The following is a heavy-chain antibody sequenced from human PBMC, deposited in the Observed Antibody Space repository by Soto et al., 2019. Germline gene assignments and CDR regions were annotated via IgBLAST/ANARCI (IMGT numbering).Heavy chain of an antibody. Sequence: ESGGGLVQPGGSLRLSCAASGFTFSSYWMSWVRQAPGKGLEWVANIKQDGSEKSYVDSVKGRFTISRDNAKNSLYLQMNSLRAEDTAVYYCARDYGDYFFDAFDIWGQGTMVTVSS. CDR3: ARDYGDYFFDAFDI. D-gene: IGHD4-17*01. CDR1: GFTFSSYW. V-gene: IGHV3-7*01. CDR2: IKQDGSEK. J-gene: IGHJ3*02.